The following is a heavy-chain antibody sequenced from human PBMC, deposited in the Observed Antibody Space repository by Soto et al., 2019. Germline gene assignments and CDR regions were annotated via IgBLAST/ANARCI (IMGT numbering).Heavy chain of an antibody. V-gene: IGHV3-30*18. Sequence: QVQLVESGGGVVQPGRSLRLSCAASGFTFSKFGMHWLRQAPGRGLEWVAGISNDGSDEYYVDSVKGRFNISRDNSKITLSLQMNSLRFEDTAVYFCAKDRRKRGDSPLEKWGQGTVVTVSS. CDR1: GFTFSKFG. D-gene: IGHD2-21*02. J-gene: IGHJ4*02. CDR3: AKDRRKRGDSPLEK. CDR2: ISNDGSDE.